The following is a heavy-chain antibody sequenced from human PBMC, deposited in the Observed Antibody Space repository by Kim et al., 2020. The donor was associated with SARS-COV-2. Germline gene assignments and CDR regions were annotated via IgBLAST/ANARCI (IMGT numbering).Heavy chain of an antibody. D-gene: IGHD2-2*01. CDR3: ARPNTIVVVPAAIASHWFDP. CDR1: GSSYY. Sequence: SETLSLTCTVSGSSYYWGWIRQPPGKGLEWIGTIYYSGSTYYNPSLKSRVTISVDTSKNQFSLKLSSVTAADPAVYYCARPNTIVVVPAAIASHWFDPWG. V-gene: IGHV4-39*01. J-gene: IGHJ5*02. CDR2: IYYSGST.